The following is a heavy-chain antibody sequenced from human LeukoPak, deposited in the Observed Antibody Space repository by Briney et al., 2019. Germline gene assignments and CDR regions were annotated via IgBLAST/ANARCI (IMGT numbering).Heavy chain of an antibody. Sequence: SETLSLTCTVSGGSISSYYWSWIRQPPGKGLEWIGYIYYSGSTNYNPSLKSRVTISVETSKNQFSLKLSSVTAADTAVYYCARAAAGYDYWGQGNLVTVSS. CDR1: GGSISSYY. CDR2: IYYSGST. J-gene: IGHJ4*02. CDR3: ARAAAGYDY. D-gene: IGHD6-13*01. V-gene: IGHV4-59*01.